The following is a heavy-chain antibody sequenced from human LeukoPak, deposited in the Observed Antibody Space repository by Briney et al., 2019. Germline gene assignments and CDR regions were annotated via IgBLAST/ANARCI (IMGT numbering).Heavy chain of an antibody. D-gene: IGHD2-21*02. CDR2: ISYSGST. CDR3: ARGGAGAAIRYFDY. Sequence: PSETLSLTCTVSGDSMSSYYWSWIRQPPGKGLEWIGYISYSGSTNYNPSLKSRVTISVDTSKNQFSLKLSSVTAADTAVYYCARGGAGAAIRYFDYWGQGTLVTVSS. CDR1: GDSMSSYY. V-gene: IGHV4-59*01. J-gene: IGHJ4*02.